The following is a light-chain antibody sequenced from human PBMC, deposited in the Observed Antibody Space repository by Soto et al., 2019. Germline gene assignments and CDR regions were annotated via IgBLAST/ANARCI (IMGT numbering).Light chain of an antibody. V-gene: IGLV2-11*01. J-gene: IGLJ2*01. CDR1: SSDVGGYNY. CDR2: DVS. Sequence: QSALTQPRSVSGSPGQSVTISCTGTSSDVGGYNYVSWYRQHPGKAPKLMIYDVSKRPSGVPDRFSGSKSCNTASLTISGLQAEDEADYYCCSYAGIETYVVFGGGTKLTVL. CDR3: CSYAGIETYVV.